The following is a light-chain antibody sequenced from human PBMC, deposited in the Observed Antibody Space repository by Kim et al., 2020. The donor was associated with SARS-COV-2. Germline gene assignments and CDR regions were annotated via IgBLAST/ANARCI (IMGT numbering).Light chain of an antibody. J-gene: IGKJ1*01. V-gene: IGKV3-20*01. CDR3: QQYDTAPWT. CDR2: GAF. CDR1: QSISSTY. Sequence: EIVLTQSPGSLSLSPGDKATLSCRASQSISSTYLAWYQQKPGQAPWLLIYGAFRRAAGIPDRFSGSGSGTDFTLSISRLEPEDFAVYFCQQYDTAPWTFGQGTKVDIK.